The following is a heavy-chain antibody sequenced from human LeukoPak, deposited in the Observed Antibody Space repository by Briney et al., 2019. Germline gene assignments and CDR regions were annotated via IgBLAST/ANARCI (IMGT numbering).Heavy chain of an antibody. J-gene: IGHJ4*02. Sequence: GGSLRLSSAASGVTFSSYAMSGVRQAPGKGLEWVSAISGSGGSTYYADSVKGRFTISRDNSKNTLCLQMNSLRAEDTAVYYCAKAYPYYYGSGSYWSYYFDYWGQGTLVTVSS. V-gene: IGHV3-23*01. CDR3: AKAYPYYYGSGSYWSYYFDY. D-gene: IGHD3-10*01. CDR1: GVTFSSYA. CDR2: ISGSGGST.